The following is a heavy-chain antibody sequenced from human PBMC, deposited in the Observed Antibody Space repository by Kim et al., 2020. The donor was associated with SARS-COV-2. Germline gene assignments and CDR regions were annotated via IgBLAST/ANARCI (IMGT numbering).Heavy chain of an antibody. Sequence: SLRLSCAASGFTFDDYAMHWVRQAPGKGLEWVSGIIWNSGSIGYADSVKGRFTISRDNANNSLYLQMNSLRAEDTVLYYCAKDISSGWFYYGMDVWGQGTTVTVSS. CDR2: IIWNSGSI. CDR3: AKDISSGWFYYGMDV. V-gene: IGHV3-9*01. D-gene: IGHD6-19*01. J-gene: IGHJ6*02. CDR1: GFTFDDYA.